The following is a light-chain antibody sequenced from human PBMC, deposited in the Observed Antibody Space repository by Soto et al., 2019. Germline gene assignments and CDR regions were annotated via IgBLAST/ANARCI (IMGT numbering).Light chain of an antibody. CDR1: QSVSTN. V-gene: IGKV3-15*01. CDR2: GAS. J-gene: IGKJ1*01. CDR3: QQYNNWPRT. Sequence: EIVMTQSPATLSLSPGERATLSCRASQSVSTNLAWYQQKPGQPPRLLIYGASTRATGIPARFSGSGSGTEFTLTISSLQYEDFADYYCQQYNNWPRTFGQGTRVEIK.